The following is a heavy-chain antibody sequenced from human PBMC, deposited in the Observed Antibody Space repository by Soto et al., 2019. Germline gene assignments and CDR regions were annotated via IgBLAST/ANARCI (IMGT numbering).Heavy chain of an antibody. V-gene: IGHV3-33*01. CDR3: ARDRLGGYVDAFDI. J-gene: IGHJ3*02. CDR2: IWYDGSNK. D-gene: IGHD3-22*01. Sequence: QVQLVESGGGVVQPGRSLRLSCAASGFTFSSYGMHWVRQAPGKGLEWVAVIWYDGSNKYYADSVKGRFTISRDNSKNTLYLQMNSLRAEDTAVYYCARDRLGGYVDAFDIWGQGTMVTVSS. CDR1: GFTFSSYG.